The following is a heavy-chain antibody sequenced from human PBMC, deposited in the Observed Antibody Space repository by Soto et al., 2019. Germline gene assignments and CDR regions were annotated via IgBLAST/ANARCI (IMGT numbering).Heavy chain of an antibody. D-gene: IGHD4-17*01. V-gene: IGHV3-48*03. CDR3: ARFDYGDYVGFDY. CDR1: GFTFSSYE. J-gene: IGHJ4*02. CDR2: ISSSGSTI. Sequence: QPGGSLRLSCAAAGFTFSSYEMNWVRQAPGKGLEWVSYISSSGSTIYYADSVKGRFTISRDNAKNSLYLQMNSLRAEDTAVYYCARFDYGDYVGFDYWGQGTLVTVSS.